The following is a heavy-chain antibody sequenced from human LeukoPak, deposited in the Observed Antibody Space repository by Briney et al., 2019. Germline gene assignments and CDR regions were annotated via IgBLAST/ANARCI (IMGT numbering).Heavy chain of an antibody. CDR1: GFTFSSYG. CDR2: IRYDGSNK. D-gene: IGHD2-21*02. J-gene: IGHJ4*02. CDR3: AKERSRGGDCLDY. V-gene: IGHV3-30*02. Sequence: GGSLRLSCAASGFTFSSYGMHWVRQAPGKGLEWVAFIRYDGSNKYYVGSVKGRFTISRDNSKNTLYLQMNSLRAEETAVYYCAKERSRGGDCLDYWGQGTLVTVSS.